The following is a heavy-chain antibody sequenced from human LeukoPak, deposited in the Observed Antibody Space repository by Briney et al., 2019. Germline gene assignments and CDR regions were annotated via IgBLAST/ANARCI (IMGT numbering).Heavy chain of an antibody. V-gene: IGHV1-8*01. CDR1: GYTFTSYD. Sequence: ASVKVSCKASGYTFTSYDINWVRQATGQGLEWMGWMNPNSGNTGYAQKFQGRVTMTRNTSISTAYMELSSLRSEDTAVYYCARGCDSSSWYDWWGQGTLVTVYS. CDR3: ARGCDSSSWYDW. J-gene: IGHJ5*01. D-gene: IGHD6-13*01. CDR2: MNPNSGNT.